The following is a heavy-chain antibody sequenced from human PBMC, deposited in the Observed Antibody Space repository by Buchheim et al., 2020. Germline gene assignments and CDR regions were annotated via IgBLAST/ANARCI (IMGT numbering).Heavy chain of an antibody. V-gene: IGHV3-33*01. CDR1: GFTFSSYG. CDR3: ARCSGGSCPPHYFDY. D-gene: IGHD2-15*01. J-gene: IGHJ4*02. Sequence: QVQLVESGGGVVQPGRSLRLSCAASGFTFSSYGMHWVRQAPGKGLEWVAVIWYDGSNKYYADSVKGRFTISRDNSKNTLYLQMNSLRAEDTAVYYCARCSGGSCPPHYFDYWGQGTL. CDR2: IWYDGSNK.